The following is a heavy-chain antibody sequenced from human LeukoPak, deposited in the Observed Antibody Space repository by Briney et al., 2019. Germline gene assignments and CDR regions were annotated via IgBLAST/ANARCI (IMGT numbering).Heavy chain of an antibody. CDR3: ARDYNYAFDN. D-gene: IGHD1-1*01. CDR2: IGISSGNT. V-gene: IGHV3-48*04. CDR1: GFTFSDYS. Sequence: GGSLRLSCAASGFTFSDYSMNWVRQAPGKGLEWISYIGISSGNTKYADSVKGRFTISGDNAKSSLYLQMNSLRVEDTAVYYRARDYNYAFDNWGQGTLVTVSS. J-gene: IGHJ4*02.